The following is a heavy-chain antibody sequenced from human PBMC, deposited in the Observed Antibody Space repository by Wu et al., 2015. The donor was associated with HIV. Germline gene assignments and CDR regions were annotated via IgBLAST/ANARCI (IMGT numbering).Heavy chain of an antibody. CDR2: INPNSGGT. J-gene: IGHJ3*02. CDR3: ARAPXRDYYGSGSYPFDI. CDR1: GYTFTGYY. V-gene: IGHV1-2*02. Sequence: QVQLVQSGAEVKKPGASVKVSCKASGYTFTGYYMHWVRQAPGQGLEWMGWINPNSGGTNYAQKFQGRVTMTRDTSISTAYMELSRLRSDDTAVYYCARAPXRDYYGSGSYPFDIWAKGQWSPSLQ. D-gene: IGHD3-10*01.